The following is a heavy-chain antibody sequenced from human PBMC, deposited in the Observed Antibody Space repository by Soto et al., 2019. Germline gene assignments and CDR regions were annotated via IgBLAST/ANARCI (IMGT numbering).Heavy chain of an antibody. V-gene: IGHV1-18*01. J-gene: IGHJ4*02. Sequence: ASVKVSCKASGYTFTSYGISWVRQAPGQGLEWMGWISAYNGNTNYAQKLQGRVTMTTDTSTSTAYMELRSLRSDDTAVYYCARDYALNSYSRGWSDYWGQGTLVTVSS. D-gene: IGHD6-19*01. CDR1: GYTFTSYG. CDR2: ISAYNGNT. CDR3: ARDYALNSYSRGWSDY.